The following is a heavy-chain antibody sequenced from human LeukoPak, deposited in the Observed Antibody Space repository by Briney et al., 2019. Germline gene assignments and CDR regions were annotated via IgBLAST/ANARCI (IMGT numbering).Heavy chain of an antibody. D-gene: IGHD5-12*01. V-gene: IGHV3-30*18. Sequence: PGGSLRLSCAASGFTFSSYGMHWVRQAPGKGLEWVAVISYDGSNKYYADSVKGRFTISRDNSKNTLYLQMNSLRAEDTAVYYCAKDLIVATLFSDYFDYWGQGTLVTVSS. CDR3: AKDLIVATLFSDYFDY. CDR1: GFTFSSYG. CDR2: ISYDGSNK. J-gene: IGHJ4*02.